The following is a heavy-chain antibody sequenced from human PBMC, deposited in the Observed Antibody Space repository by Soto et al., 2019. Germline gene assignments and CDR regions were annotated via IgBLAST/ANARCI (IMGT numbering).Heavy chain of an antibody. J-gene: IGHJ4*02. CDR1: GFTFSSYA. CDR3: IKDTTPGGLDY. V-gene: IGHV3-23*01. CDR2: ISGSGGST. Sequence: LRLSCAASGFTFSSYAMSWVRQAPGKGLEWVSAISGSGGSTYYADSVKGRFTISRDNSKNTLYLQMNSLRPEDTAFYYCIKDTTPGGLDYWGRPRLVTVSS. D-gene: IGHD3-16*01.